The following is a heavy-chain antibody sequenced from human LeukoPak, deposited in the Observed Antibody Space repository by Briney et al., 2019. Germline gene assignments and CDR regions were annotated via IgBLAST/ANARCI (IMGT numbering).Heavy chain of an antibody. D-gene: IGHD1-14*01. V-gene: IGHV3-11*01. CDR3: ARFRKTKVDSGFARNPIYEYYFDY. J-gene: IGHJ4*02. CDR1: GFTFSDYY. CDR2: ISSSGSTI. Sequence: GGSLRLSCAASGFTFSDYYMSWIRQAPGKGLEWVSYISSSGSTIYYADSVKGRFTISRDNAKNSLYLQMNSLRAEDTAVYYCARFRKTKVDSGFARNPIYEYYFDYWGQGTLVTVSS.